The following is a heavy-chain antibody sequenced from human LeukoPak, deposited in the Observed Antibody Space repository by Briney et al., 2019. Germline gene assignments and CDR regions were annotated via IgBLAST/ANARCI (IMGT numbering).Heavy chain of an antibody. J-gene: IGHJ4*02. CDR1: GFTFSSYA. D-gene: IGHD3-10*01. CDR3: AKATSMVRGVYFDY. CDR2: ISGSGGST. V-gene: IGHV3-23*01. Sequence: GGSLRLSCAASGFTFSSYAMSWVRQAPGKGLEWASAISGSGGSTCYADSVKGRFTLSRDNSKNTLYLQMNSLRAEDTAVYYCAKATSMVRGVYFDYWGQGTLVTVSS.